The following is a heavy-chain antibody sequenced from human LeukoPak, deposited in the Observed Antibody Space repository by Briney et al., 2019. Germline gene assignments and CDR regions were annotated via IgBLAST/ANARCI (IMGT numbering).Heavy chain of an antibody. Sequence: PSETLSLTCTVSGGSISSSSYYWGWIRQPPGKGLEWIGSIYYSGSAYYNPSLKSRVTISVDTSKNQFSLKLSSVTAADTAVYYCARRGFDYYYYYCMDVWGKGTTVTVSS. V-gene: IGHV4-39*01. CDR2: IYYSGSA. D-gene: IGHD3-10*01. CDR3: ARRGFDYYYYYCMDV. CDR1: GGSISSSSYY. J-gene: IGHJ6*03.